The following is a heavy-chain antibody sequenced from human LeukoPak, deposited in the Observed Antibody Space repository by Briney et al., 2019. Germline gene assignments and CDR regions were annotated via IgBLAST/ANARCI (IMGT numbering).Heavy chain of an antibody. J-gene: IGHJ4*02. D-gene: IGHD6-6*01. CDR2: IRSDGNKH. CDR1: GFTFSSYA. Sequence: GGSLRLSCAASGFTFSSYAMHWVRQAPGKGLEWVAFIRSDGNKHYYADSVKGRFTISRDNSKNTLYLQMVSLRVEDTAVHYCAKDLLPSIAVAAVAVPFDKWGQGALVTVSS. V-gene: IGHV3-30*02. CDR3: AKDLLPSIAVAAVAVPFDK.